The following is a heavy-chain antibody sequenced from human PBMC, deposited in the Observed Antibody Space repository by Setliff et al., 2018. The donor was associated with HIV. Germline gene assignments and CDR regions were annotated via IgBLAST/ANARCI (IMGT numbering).Heavy chain of an antibody. V-gene: IGHV4-39*01. CDR3: VIPHDSDFSGDPDWFDP. D-gene: IGHD2-15*01. CDR1: GESVNDRSYF. CDR2: FYYNGDS. J-gene: IGHJ5*02. Sequence: SETLCLTCTVSGESVNDRSYFWGWIRQPPGTDLEWIATFYYNGDSRYDTSLKSLVTISVDTSKNQFPLILYSVPAADTAVYYCVIPHDSDFSGDPDWFDPWGQGILVTVSS.